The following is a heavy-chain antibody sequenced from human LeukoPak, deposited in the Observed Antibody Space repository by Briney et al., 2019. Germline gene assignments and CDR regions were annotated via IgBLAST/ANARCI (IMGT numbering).Heavy chain of an antibody. Sequence: PSETLSLTCTVSGVSISSSSYYWGWIRQPPGKGLEWIGSIYYSGSTYYNPSLKSQVTISVDTSKNQFSLKLSSVTAADTAVYYCARLEPLGVVTGYFDYWGQGTLVTVSS. CDR1: GVSISSSSYY. CDR2: IYYSGST. D-gene: IGHD2-21*02. V-gene: IGHV4-39*01. CDR3: ARLEPLGVVTGYFDY. J-gene: IGHJ4*02.